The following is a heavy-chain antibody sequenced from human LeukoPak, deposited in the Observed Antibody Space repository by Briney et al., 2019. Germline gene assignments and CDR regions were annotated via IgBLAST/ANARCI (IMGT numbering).Heavy chain of an antibody. D-gene: IGHD1-26*01. CDR3: AKIEVGRIDP. CDR1: GASISSHY. J-gene: IGHJ5*02. Sequence: SETLSLTCTVTGASISSHYWCWIRQTPGTGLEWIGDIYDRGSTTYNPSLKSRVSISVDTSRNQFSLNLRSVTAADTAVYYCAKIEVGRIDPWGQGTLVTVSS. V-gene: IGHV4-59*11. CDR2: IYDRGST.